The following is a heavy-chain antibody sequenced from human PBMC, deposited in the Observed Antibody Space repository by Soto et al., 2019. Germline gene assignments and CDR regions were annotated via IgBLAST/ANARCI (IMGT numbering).Heavy chain of an antibody. CDR2: LYSSGNT. D-gene: IGHD6-19*01. CDR3: ARGPYSSGWYVVDY. J-gene: IGHJ4*02. Sequence: SETLSLTCTVSGASISAYAWSWIRQPAGKGLEWIGRLYSSGNTNYNPSFKSRLTMSADTSKNQFSLKLSSVTAADTAVYYCARGPYSSGWYVVDYWGQGTLVTV. CDR1: GASISAYA. V-gene: IGHV4-4*07.